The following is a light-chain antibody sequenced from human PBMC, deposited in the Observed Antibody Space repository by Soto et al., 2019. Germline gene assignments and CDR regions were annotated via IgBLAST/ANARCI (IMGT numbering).Light chain of an antibody. CDR3: QQYGSSIT. CDR2: GAS. CDR1: QSVSSSY. Sequence: EIVLTQSPGTLSLSPGEIATLSCSASQSVSSSYLAWYQQKPGQAPRLLIYGASSRATGIPDRFSGSGSGTDFTLTISRLEPEDFAVFYCQQYGSSITFGQGTRLEIK. J-gene: IGKJ5*01. V-gene: IGKV3-20*01.